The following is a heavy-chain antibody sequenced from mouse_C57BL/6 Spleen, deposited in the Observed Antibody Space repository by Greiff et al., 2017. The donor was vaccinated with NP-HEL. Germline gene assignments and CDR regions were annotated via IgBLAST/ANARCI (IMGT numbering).Heavy chain of an antibody. Sequence: QVQLKESGPELVKPGASVKISCKASGYTFTDYYINWVKQRPGQGLEWIGWIFPGSGSTYYNEKFKGKATLTVDKSSSTAYMLLSSLTSEDSAVYFCARWDYGSSSYAMDYWGQGTSVTVSS. D-gene: IGHD1-1*01. V-gene: IGHV1-75*01. CDR2: IFPGSGST. J-gene: IGHJ4*01. CDR3: ARWDYGSSSYAMDY. CDR1: GYTFTDYY.